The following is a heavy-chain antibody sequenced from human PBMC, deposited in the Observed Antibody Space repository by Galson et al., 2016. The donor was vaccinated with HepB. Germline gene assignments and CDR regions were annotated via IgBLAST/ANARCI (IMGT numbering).Heavy chain of an antibody. CDR3: ARYYDILTGYSNYGMDV. CDR2: ISGSGRST. CDR1: GFTFSSYA. Sequence: SLRLSCAASGFTFSSYAMSWVRQAPGKGLKLVSSISGSGRSTYYADSVKGRFTISRDNSKNTLYLQMNSLRAEDTAVYYCARYYDILTGYSNYGMDVWGQGTTVTVSS. D-gene: IGHD3-9*01. J-gene: IGHJ6*02. V-gene: IGHV3-23*01.